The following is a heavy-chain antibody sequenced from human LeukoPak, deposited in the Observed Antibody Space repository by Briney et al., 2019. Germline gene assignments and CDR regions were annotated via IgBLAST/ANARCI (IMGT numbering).Heavy chain of an antibody. V-gene: IGHV3-23*01. CDR1: GFTFSNYA. D-gene: IGHD2-2*01. CDR2: LSDSGGST. CDR3: AKDTYTSAAVHYFDY. J-gene: IGHJ4*02. Sequence: PGGSLRLSCAASGFTFSNYAMTWVRQAPGKGLEWVSSLSDSGGSTYYADSVKGRFTISRDSSKNTLYLQMNSLRVEDTALYYCAKDTYTSAAVHYFDYWGQGTLVTVSS.